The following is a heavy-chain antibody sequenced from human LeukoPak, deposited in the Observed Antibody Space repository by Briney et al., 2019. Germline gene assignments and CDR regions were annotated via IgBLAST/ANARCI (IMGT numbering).Heavy chain of an antibody. J-gene: IGHJ6*02. CDR3: AKDGDILWSPYYYFFGIDV. Sequence: GGSLRLSCAASGFTFSSYAMSWVRQAPGKGLEWVSAISGSGGSTYYADSVKGRFTISRDNSNNTLYLQMNSLRAEDTAVYYCAKDGDILWSPYYYFFGIDVWGQGTTVTVPS. D-gene: IGHD3-9*01. CDR1: GFTFSSYA. V-gene: IGHV3-23*01. CDR2: ISGSGGST.